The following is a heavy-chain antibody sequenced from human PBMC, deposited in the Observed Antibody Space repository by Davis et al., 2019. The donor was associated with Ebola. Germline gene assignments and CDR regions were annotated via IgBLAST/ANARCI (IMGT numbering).Heavy chain of an antibody. CDR2: IIPIFGTA. V-gene: IGHV1-69*13. Sequence: AASVKVSCKASGGTFSSYAISWVRQAPGQGLEWMGGIIPIFGTANYAQKFQGRVTITADESTGTAYMELSSLRSEDTAVYYCARYSGSYENYFDYWGQGTLVTVSS. CDR1: GGTFSSYA. CDR3: ARYSGSYENYFDY. D-gene: IGHD1-26*01. J-gene: IGHJ4*02.